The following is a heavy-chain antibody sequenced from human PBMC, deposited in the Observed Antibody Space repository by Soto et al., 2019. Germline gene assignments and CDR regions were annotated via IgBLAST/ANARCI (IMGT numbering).Heavy chain of an antibody. V-gene: IGHV3-23*01. CDR2: ISGSGGST. Sequence: EVQLLESGGGLVQPGGSLRLSCAASGFTFSSYAMSWVRQAPGKGLEWVSAISGSGGSTYYADSVKGRFTISRDNSKNPLDLQMNSLRAEDTAVYYWSKAWPQTQLWLPFDYWGQGTLVTVSS. J-gene: IGHJ4*02. D-gene: IGHD5-18*01. CDR3: SKAWPQTQLWLPFDY. CDR1: GFTFSSYA.